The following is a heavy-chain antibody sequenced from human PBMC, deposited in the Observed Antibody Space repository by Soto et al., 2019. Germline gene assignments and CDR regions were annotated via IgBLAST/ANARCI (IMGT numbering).Heavy chain of an antibody. D-gene: IGHD6-13*01. CDR1: GGTFSSYA. V-gene: IGHV1-69*13. Sequence: SVKVSCKASGGTFSSYAISWVRQAPGQGLEWMGGIIPIFGIANYAQKLQGKVINGADESTSTAYMHLSSLRSENTVVSNCASKAGTAAAVALDYGQGVWGQGTT. CDR3: ASKAGTAAAVALDYGQGV. J-gene: IGHJ6*02. CDR2: IIPIFGIA.